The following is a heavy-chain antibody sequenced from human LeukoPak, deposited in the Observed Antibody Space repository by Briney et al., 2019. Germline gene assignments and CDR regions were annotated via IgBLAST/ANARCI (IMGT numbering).Heavy chain of an antibody. D-gene: IGHD3-16*01. J-gene: IGHJ6*04. V-gene: IGHV4-30-4*01. Sequence: SQTLSLTCTVSGGSISSGDYYWSWVRQPPGKGLEWIGYIYYSGSTYYNPSLKSRVTISVDTSKNQFSLKLSSVTAADTAVYYCARDPPGGRYGMDVWGKGTTVTVSS. CDR2: IYYSGST. CDR1: GGSISSGDYY. CDR3: ARDPPGGRYGMDV.